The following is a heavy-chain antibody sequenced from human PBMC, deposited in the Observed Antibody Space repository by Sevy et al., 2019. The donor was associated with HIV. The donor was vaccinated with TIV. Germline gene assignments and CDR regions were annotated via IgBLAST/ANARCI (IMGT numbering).Heavy chain of an antibody. CDR1: GFTFSTYN. J-gene: IGHJ4*02. Sequence: GGSLRLSCAASGFTFSTYNMNWVRQAPGKGLEWVSSVTGDSTYIYHADPVKGRFTISRDNAKNSLYLQMNSLRAEDTAVYYCARDRPILNYYASSGYNYYFDYWGPGTLVTVSS. CDR2: VTGDSTYI. D-gene: IGHD3-22*01. V-gene: IGHV3-21*01. CDR3: ARDRPILNYYASSGYNYYFDY.